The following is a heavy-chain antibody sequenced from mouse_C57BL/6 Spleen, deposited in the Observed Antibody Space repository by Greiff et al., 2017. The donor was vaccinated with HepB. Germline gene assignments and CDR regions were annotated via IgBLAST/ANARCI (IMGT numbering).Heavy chain of an antibody. J-gene: IGHJ2*01. CDR3: AKGGNSNYDYFDY. V-gene: IGHV2-3*01. Sequence: QVQLQQSGPGLVAPSQSLSITCTVSGFSLTSYGVSWVRQPPGKGLEWLGVIWGDGGTKYHSALISRLSISKDNSKSQVFLKLNSLPTDDTATYYCAKGGNSNYDYFDYWGQGTTLTVAS. CDR2: IWGDGGT. D-gene: IGHD2-5*01. CDR1: GFSLTSYG.